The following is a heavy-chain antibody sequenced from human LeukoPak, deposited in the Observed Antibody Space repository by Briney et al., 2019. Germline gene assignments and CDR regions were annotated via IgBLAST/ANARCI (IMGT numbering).Heavy chain of an antibody. D-gene: IGHD3-10*01. CDR2: ISGSGGST. CDR1: GFTFSNYW. V-gene: IGHV3-23*01. Sequence: GGSLRLSCAASGFTFSNYWMSWVRQAPGKGLEWVSAISGSGGSTYYADSVKGRFTISRDNSKNTLYLQMNSLRAEDTAVYYCAKDPGRITMVRGVLPLDYWGQGTLVTVSS. J-gene: IGHJ4*02. CDR3: AKDPGRITMVRGVLPLDY.